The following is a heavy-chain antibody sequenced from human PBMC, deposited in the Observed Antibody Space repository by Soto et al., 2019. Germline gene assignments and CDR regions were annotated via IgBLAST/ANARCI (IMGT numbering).Heavy chain of an antibody. D-gene: IGHD3-16*01. V-gene: IGHV1-69*01. CDR2: IIPLFTKA. Sequence: QVQLVQSGAEVKKPGSSVKVSCKASGGTFSRSAINWVRQAPGQGLEWMGGIIPLFTKANYAQKFQGRVTITADESTNTAYMELRSLTSEDTAVYYCARDGTLYHTGAYYYVNWGQGTLVTVSS. CDR1: GGTFSRSA. J-gene: IGHJ4*02. CDR3: ARDGTLYHTGAYYYVN.